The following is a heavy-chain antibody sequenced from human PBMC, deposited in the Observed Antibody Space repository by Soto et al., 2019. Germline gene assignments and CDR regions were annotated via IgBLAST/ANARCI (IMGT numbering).Heavy chain of an antibody. J-gene: IGHJ5*02. V-gene: IGHV4-59*01. CDR1: GDSITNYY. Sequence: QLRLQESGPGLVRPSETLSLTCTVSGDSITNYYWAWIRQPPGKGPECIGYKFYTGSANYDPSLKSRVTISIDTSRNQFSLRLSSVTAADTAFYYCARSRYYGSGALFDPWGQGTLVTVSS. CDR2: KFYTGSA. CDR3: ARSRYYGSGALFDP. D-gene: IGHD3-10*01.